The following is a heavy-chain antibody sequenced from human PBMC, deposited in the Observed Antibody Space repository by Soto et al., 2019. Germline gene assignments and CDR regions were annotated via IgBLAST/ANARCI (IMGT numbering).Heavy chain of an antibody. V-gene: IGHV3-23*01. J-gene: IGHJ6*03. D-gene: IGHD3-10*01. CDR1: GFTFSSYA. Sequence: PGGSLRLSCAASGFTFSSYAMSWVRQAPGKGLEWVSAISGSGGSTYYADSVKGRFTISRDNSKKTLYLQMKSLRAEDTAVYYCAISSGSYYNWGYYYYYYMDVWGKETTVTVSS. CDR3: AISSGSYYNWGYYYYYYMDV. CDR2: ISGSGGST.